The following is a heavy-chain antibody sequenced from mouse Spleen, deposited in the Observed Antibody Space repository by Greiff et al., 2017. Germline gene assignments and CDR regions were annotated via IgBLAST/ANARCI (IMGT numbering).Heavy chain of an antibody. V-gene: IGHV7-3*01. Sequence: EVKLMESGGGLVQPGGSLSLSCAASGFTFTDYYMSWVRQPPGKALEWLGFIRNKANGYTTEYSASVKGRFTISRDNSQSILYLQMNALRAEDSATYYCARYHYDGYFYDYWGQGTTLTVSS. CDR2: IRNKANGYTT. CDR3: ARYHYDGYFYDY. D-gene: IGHD2-3*01. J-gene: IGHJ2*01. CDR1: GFTFTDYY.